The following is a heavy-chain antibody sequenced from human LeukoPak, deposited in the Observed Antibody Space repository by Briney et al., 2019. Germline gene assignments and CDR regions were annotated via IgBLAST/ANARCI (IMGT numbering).Heavy chain of an antibody. CDR1: GFPFRDYY. V-gene: IGHV3-11*01. CDR3: ARDNSGAFGD. J-gene: IGHJ4*02. D-gene: IGHD1-26*01. CDR2: ISNTGNTI. Sequence: GGSLRLSCEASGFPFRDYYMSWIRQAPGKGLEGVAYISNTGNTIYYADSVKGRFTISRDNGNNLLYLRMNSLRAEDTAVYYCARDNSGAFGDSGQGTLVTVSS.